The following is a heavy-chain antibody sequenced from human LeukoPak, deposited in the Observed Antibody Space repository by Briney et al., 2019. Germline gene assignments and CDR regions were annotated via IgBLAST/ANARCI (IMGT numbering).Heavy chain of an antibody. J-gene: IGHJ4*02. CDR1: GFTFSSYG. CDR3: TTDPGDFPDY. Sequence: PGGSLRLSCAASGFTFSSYGMNWVRQAPGKGLEWVSYISSDSSTIYYADSVKGRFTISRDDSKNTLFLQMNSLKTEDTAMYYCTTDPGDFPDYWGQGTLVTVSS. CDR2: ISSDSSTI. D-gene: IGHD4-17*01. V-gene: IGHV3-48*01.